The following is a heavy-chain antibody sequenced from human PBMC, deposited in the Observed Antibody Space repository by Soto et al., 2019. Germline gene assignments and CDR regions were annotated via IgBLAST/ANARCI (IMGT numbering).Heavy chain of an antibody. V-gene: IGHV3-53*01. CDR3: AREGPYYYGMDV. J-gene: IGHJ6*02. CDR1: GFTVSSNY. Sequence: GSLRLSCAASGFTVSSNYMSWVRQAPGKGLEWVSVIYSGGSTYYADSVKGRFTISRDNSKNTLYLQMNSLRAEDTAVYYCAREGPYYYGMDVWGQGTTVTVSS. CDR2: IYSGGST.